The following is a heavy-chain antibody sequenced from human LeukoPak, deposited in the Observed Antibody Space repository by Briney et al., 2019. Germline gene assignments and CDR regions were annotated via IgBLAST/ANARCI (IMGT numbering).Heavy chain of an antibody. Sequence: GGSLRLSCAASGFTFSSYWMSWVRQAPGKGLEWVAFMRYDGSNRYYADSVKGRFTISRDNSKNTLYLQMNSLRAEDTAVYYCAKDDLYSSTGMYYYYYMDVWGKGTTVTISS. J-gene: IGHJ6*03. CDR3: AKDDLYSSTGMYYYYYMDV. CDR1: GFTFSSYW. CDR2: MRYDGSNR. V-gene: IGHV3-30*02. D-gene: IGHD6-13*01.